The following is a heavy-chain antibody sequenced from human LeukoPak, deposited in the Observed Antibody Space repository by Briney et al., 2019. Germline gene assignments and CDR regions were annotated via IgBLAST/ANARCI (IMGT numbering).Heavy chain of an antibody. J-gene: IGHJ4*02. V-gene: IGHV1-24*01. D-gene: IGHD5-12*01. CDR3: ATDRSLVATNQGLAY. Sequence: ASVKVSCKVSGYTLTELSMHCVRQAPGKGLEWMGGFDPEDGETIYAQKFQGRVTMTEDTSTDTAYMELSSLRSEDTAVYYCATDRSLVATNQGLAYWGQGTLVTVSS. CDR2: FDPEDGET. CDR1: GYTLTELS.